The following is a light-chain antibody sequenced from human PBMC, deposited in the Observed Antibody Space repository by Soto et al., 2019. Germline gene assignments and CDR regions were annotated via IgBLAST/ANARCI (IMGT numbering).Light chain of an antibody. V-gene: IGLV2-14*01. CDR2: AVT. J-gene: IGLJ1*01. CDR1: SSDVGGYNY. CDR3: SSYTSSSTL. Sequence: QSLLTHPASVSGSPGQSITISCTGTSSDVGGYNYVSWYQQHPGKAPKLMIYAVTDRPSGVSSRFPGSKSGNTASLTISGLQAEDEADYYCSSYTSSSTLFGTGTKVTVL.